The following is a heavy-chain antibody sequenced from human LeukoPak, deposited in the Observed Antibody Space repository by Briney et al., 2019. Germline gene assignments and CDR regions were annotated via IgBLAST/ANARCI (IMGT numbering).Heavy chain of an antibody. Sequence: SGTLSLTCAVYGGSFSGYYWSWIRQPPGKGLEWIGEINHSGSTNYNPSLKSRVTISVDTSKNQFSLKLSSVIAADTAVYYCARRRIQLWSPAGFDYWGQGTLVTVSS. J-gene: IGHJ4*02. V-gene: IGHV4-34*01. CDR1: GGSFSGYY. CDR3: ARRRIQLWSPAGFDY. D-gene: IGHD5-18*01. CDR2: INHSGST.